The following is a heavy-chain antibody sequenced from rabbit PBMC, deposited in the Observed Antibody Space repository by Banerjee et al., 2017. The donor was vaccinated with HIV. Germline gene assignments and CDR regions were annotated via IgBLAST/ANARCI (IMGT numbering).Heavy chain of an antibody. CDR2: IETGDGDT. J-gene: IGHJ4*01. CDR3: ARGGYYYYFNL. Sequence: QSLEESGGDLVKPGASLTLTCTASGFSFNSVDYMCWVRQAPGKGLEWIACIETGDGDTYYASWAKGRFTISKTSSTTVTLQMTSLTAADTATYFCARGGYYYYFNLWGPGTLVTVS. CDR1: GFSFNSVDY. D-gene: IGHD1-1*01. V-gene: IGHV1S40*01.